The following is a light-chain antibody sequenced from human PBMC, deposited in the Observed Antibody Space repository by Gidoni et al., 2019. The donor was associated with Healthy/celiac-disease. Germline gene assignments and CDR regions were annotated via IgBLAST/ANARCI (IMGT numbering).Light chain of an antibody. J-gene: IGKJ4*01. Sequence: EIVLTQSPGTLSLSPGERATLSCRASQSVSSSYLAWYQQKPGQAPRLLIYGASSRATGIPARFSGSGSGTDFTLTISRLEPEDFAVYYCQQYGSSPLTFXGXTKVEIK. CDR2: GAS. CDR3: QQYGSSPLT. CDR1: QSVSSSY. V-gene: IGKV3-20*01.